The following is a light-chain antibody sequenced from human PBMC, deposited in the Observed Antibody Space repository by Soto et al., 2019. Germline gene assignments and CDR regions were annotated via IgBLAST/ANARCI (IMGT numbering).Light chain of an antibody. J-gene: IGLJ1*01. CDR3: CSYVGSYTSYV. Sequence: QSVLTQPRSVSGSPGQSVTISCTGTSSDVGTYNFVSWYHQHPGKAPKFMIYDVTKRPSGVPDRFSGSKSGNTASLTISGRQAEDEADYYCCSYVGSYTSYVFGTGTKLTVL. V-gene: IGLV2-11*01. CDR2: DVT. CDR1: SSDVGTYNF.